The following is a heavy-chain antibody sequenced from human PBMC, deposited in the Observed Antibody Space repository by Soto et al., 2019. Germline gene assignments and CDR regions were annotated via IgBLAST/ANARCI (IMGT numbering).Heavy chain of an antibody. V-gene: IGHV3-30*18. J-gene: IGHJ4*02. D-gene: IGHD3-22*01. CDR3: AKGTDYYDSSGIEYYFDY. CDR2: ISYDGSNK. CDR1: GFTFSSYG. Sequence: PGGSLRLSCAASGFTFSSYGMHWVRQAPGKGLEWVAVISYDGSNKYYADSVKGRFTISRDNSKNTLYLQMNSLRAEDTAVYYCAKGTDYYDSSGIEYYFDYWGQGTLVTVSS.